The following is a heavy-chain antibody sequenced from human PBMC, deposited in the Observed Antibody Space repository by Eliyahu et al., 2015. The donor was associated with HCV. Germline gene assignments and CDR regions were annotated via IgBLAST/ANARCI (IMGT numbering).Heavy chain of an antibody. D-gene: IGHD3-22*01. CDR2: IXSEGVT. V-gene: IGHV3-53*02. CDR1: GFTXSNXX. Sequence: EVQLVETGGGLIQPGXSLXXSCAVSGFTXSNXXMSWVRQXXGKGLEWVSVIXSEGVTYYADSVKGRFTIYRDNSKNTLYLQMNSLRAEDTAVYFCAREGSSGYYPEYYYGIDVWGQGTTVTVSS. J-gene: IGHJ6*02. CDR3: AREGSSGYYPEYYYGIDV.